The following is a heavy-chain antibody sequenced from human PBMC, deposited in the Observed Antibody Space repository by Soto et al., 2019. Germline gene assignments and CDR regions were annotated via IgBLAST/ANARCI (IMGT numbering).Heavy chain of an antibody. CDR2: IYYTGST. CDR3: ESGDSSSLGGFDY. CDR1: GGSISSYY. V-gene: IGHV4-59*08. D-gene: IGHD6-13*01. Sequence: PSETLSLTCTVSGGSISSYYWSWLRQPPGKGLEWIGYIYYTGSTTYNPSLKSRVTISADTSKNQLSLNLSSVTAADTAVYYCESGDSSSLGGFDYWGQGTLVTVSS. J-gene: IGHJ4*02.